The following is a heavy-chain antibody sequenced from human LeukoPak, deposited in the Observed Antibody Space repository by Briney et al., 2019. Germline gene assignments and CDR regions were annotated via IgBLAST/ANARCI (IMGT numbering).Heavy chain of an antibody. Sequence: ASVKVSCKASGYTFTSYYMHWVRHAPGQGLEWMGIINPSGGSTGYAQKFQGRVTMTRDTSTSTVYMELSSLRSEDTAVYYCARDTVGATFPGAFDIWGQGTMVTVSS. CDR3: ARDTVGATFPGAFDI. V-gene: IGHV1-46*01. J-gene: IGHJ3*02. D-gene: IGHD1-26*01. CDR1: GYTFTSYY. CDR2: INPSGGST.